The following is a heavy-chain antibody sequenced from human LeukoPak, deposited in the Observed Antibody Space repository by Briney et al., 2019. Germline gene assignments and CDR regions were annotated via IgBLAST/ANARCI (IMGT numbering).Heavy chain of an antibody. D-gene: IGHD3-10*01. CDR1: GGSISSYY. CDR3: AREGDGLWFGEHHFDY. CDR2: IYYSGST. J-gene: IGHJ4*02. V-gene: IGHV4-59*12. Sequence: SETLSLTCTVSGGSISSYYWSWIRQPPGKGLEWIGYIYYSGSTNYNPSLKSRVTISVDTSKNQFSLKLSSVTAADTAVYYCAREGDGLWFGEHHFDYWGQGTLVTVSS.